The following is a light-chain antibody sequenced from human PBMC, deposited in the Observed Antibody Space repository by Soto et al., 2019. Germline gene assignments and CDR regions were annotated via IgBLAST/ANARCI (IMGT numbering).Light chain of an antibody. CDR2: NTV. CDR3: VLYMGSGIWV. J-gene: IGLJ3*02. V-gene: IGLV8-61*01. CDR1: SGSVSSSYY. Sequence: QTVVTQEPSFSVSPGGTVTLTCGLSSGSVSSSYYPSWYQQTPGQAPRKVIYNTVTRSSGVPDRFSGSILGNKAALTITGAQADYECDYYCVLYMGSGIWVFGGGTKVTVL.